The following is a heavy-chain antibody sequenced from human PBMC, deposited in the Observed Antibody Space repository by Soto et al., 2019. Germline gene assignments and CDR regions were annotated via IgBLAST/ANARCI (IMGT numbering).Heavy chain of an antibody. Sequence: QVQLQESGPGLVKPSDTPSLTCTVSGASIESFYWSWVRQSPRKGLEWIAYIHHSGSSLSNPSLESRVTVSIDTSKKQFFLRLRSVSAADTAVYYCAGAPLVPGAPWFDPWGQGTLVTVSS. V-gene: IGHV4-59*07. CDR1: GASIESFY. CDR3: AGAPLVPGAPWFDP. D-gene: IGHD3-10*01. CDR2: IHHSGSS. J-gene: IGHJ5*02.